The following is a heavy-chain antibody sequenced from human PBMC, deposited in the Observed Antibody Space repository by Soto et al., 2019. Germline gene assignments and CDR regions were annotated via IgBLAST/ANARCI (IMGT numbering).Heavy chain of an antibody. V-gene: IGHV3-7*01. CDR1: GFTFSNYW. Sequence: EVQLVESGGGLVKPGGSLRLSCVGSGFTFSNYWMSWVRQAPGKGLEWVANIKEDGSEKYFVDSVKGRFTISRDNAKNALFLQKNSLRAEDTAVYYCAREITTPRPFYCYGMDVWGQWTTVAVCS. CDR2: IKEDGSEK. CDR3: AREITTPRPFYCYGMDV. D-gene: IGHD3-22*01. J-gene: IGHJ6*02.